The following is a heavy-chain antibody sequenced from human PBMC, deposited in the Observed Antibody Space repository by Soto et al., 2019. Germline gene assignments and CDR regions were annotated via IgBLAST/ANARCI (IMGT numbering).Heavy chain of an antibody. CDR1: GGTISSGGYY. Sequence: TLYLTCAVSGGTISSGGYYCSWIRQHPGKGLEWIGYIYYSGSTYYNPSLKSRVTISVDTSKNQFSLKLSSVTAADTAVYYCARDSRFRLDGMDVWGQSATGTESS. V-gene: IGHV4-31*11. J-gene: IGHJ6*02. CDR3: ARDSRFRLDGMDV. CDR2: IYYSGST. D-gene: IGHD3-10*01.